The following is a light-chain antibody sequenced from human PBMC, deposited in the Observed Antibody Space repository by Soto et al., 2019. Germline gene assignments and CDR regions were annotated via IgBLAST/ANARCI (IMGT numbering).Light chain of an antibody. CDR1: QSVSSTY. J-gene: IGKJ5*01. V-gene: IGKV3-20*01. CDR3: QQFGSSPIT. CDR2: GVS. Sequence: EVVLTQSPGTLSLSPGERATLSCRASQSVSSTYLAWFQQKPGQAPRLLIYGVSSRATGIPDRFTGSGSGTDFTLTISRLEPEDFAVYYCQQFGSSPITFGQGTRLEIK.